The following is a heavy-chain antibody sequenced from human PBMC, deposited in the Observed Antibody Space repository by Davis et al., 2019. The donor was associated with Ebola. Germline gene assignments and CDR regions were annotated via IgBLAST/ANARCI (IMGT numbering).Heavy chain of an antibody. CDR3: ARDHHGMTTVIYYYYYGMDV. CDR2: IWSDGSNK. V-gene: IGHV3-33*01. J-gene: IGHJ6*02. CDR1: GFTFSSYG. Sequence: GESLKISCAASGFTFSSYGMHWVRQAPGKGLEWVAVIWSDGSNKYYADSVKGRFTISRDNSKNTLYLQMNSLRAEDTAVYYCARDHHGMTTVIYYYYYGMDVWGQGTTVTVSS. D-gene: IGHD4-17*01.